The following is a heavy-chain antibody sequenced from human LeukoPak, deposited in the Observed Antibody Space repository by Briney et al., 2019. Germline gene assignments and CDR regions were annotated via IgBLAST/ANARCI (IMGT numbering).Heavy chain of an antibody. CDR2: INPSSGDT. Sequence: ASVKDSCKASGYTFTAYHMHWVRQAPGQGLDWMGWINPSSGDTNSVQKCQDRATMARDTSIITSYMELSRLRFGDTAVYYCARGSLRYFDYWGQGTLVTVSS. CDR1: GYTFTAYH. D-gene: IGHD3-10*01. CDR3: ARGSLRYFDY. V-gene: IGHV1-2*02. J-gene: IGHJ4*02.